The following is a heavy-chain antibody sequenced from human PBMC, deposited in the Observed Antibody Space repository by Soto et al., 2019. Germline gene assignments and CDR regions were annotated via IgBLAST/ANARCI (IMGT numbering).Heavy chain of an antibody. J-gene: IGHJ5*02. V-gene: IGHV4-39*01. CDR3: ASPKIAFYNWFDP. CDR2: IYYSGST. D-gene: IGHD3-3*02. CDR1: GFSISSSSYY. Sequence: SETQSLTCTFSGFSISSSSYYWGWIRQPPGKGLEWIGSIYYSGSTYYNPSLKSRVTISVDTSKNQFSLKLSSVTAADTAVYYCASPKIAFYNWFDPWGQGTLVTVSS.